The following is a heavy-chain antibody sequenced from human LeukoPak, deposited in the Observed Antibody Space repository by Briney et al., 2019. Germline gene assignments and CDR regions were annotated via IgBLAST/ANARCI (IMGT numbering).Heavy chain of an antibody. CDR2: IYYSGST. Sequence: SETLSLTCTVSGGSISSSSYYWGWIRQPPGKGLEWIGSIYYSGSTYYNPSLKSRVTISVDTSKNQFSLKLSSVTAADTAVYYCARGLYGDYGMDVWGQGTTVTVSS. J-gene: IGHJ6*02. V-gene: IGHV4-39*07. CDR1: GGSISSSSYY. CDR3: ARGLYGDYGMDV. D-gene: IGHD4-17*01.